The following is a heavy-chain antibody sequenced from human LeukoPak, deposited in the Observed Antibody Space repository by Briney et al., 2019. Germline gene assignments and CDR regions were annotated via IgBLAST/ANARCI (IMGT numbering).Heavy chain of an antibody. CDR1: GISFSSNS. CDR2: ISTSSSYI. CDR3: VRSYYYDGSGY. D-gene: IGHD3-22*01. V-gene: IGHV3-21*01. J-gene: IGHJ4*02. Sequence: GGFLRLSCVTSGISFSSNSMNWVRQAPGGGLEWLSSISTSSSYIYYADSVKGRFTISRDNAKNSLSLQMNSLRVEDTAVYYCVRSYYYDGSGYWGQGTLVTVSS.